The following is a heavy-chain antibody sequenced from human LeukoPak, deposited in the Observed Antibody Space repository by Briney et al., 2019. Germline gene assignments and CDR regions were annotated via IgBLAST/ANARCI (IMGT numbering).Heavy chain of an antibody. J-gene: IGHJ4*02. CDR1: GFTFSRDW. CDR2: IKPDGSEN. CDR3: TSPVYYDYVWGSLDY. Sequence: GGSLRLSCSASGFTFSRDWMSWVRQAPGKGLECVAKIKPDGSENYYMDSVKGRFTISRDNSKNSLFLHLNSLKTEDTAVYYCTSPVYYDYVWGSLDYWGQGTWSPSPQ. V-gene: IGHV3-7*03. D-gene: IGHD3-16*01.